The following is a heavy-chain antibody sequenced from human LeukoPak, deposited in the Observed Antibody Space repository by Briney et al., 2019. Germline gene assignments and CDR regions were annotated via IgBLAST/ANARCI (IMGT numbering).Heavy chain of an antibody. CDR3: ARVKWLRSDYNCYMDV. CDR1: GGTFSSYA. J-gene: IGHJ6*03. V-gene: IGHV1-69*05. CDR2: IIPIFGTA. Sequence: GASVKVSCKASGGTFSSYAISWVRQAPGQGLEWMGGIIPIFGTANYAQKFQGRVTITTDESTSTAYMELSSLRSEDTAVYYCARVKWLRSDYNCYMDVWGKGTTVTVSS. D-gene: IGHD5-12*01.